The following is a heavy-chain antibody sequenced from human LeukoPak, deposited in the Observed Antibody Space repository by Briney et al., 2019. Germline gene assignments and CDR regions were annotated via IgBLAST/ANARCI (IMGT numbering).Heavy chain of an antibody. CDR3: ATPRDSSGYYYPYYFDY. J-gene: IGHJ4*02. V-gene: IGHV1-24*01. Sequence: ASVKVSCKVSGYTLTELSVHWVRQASGKGLEWMGGFDPEDGETIYAQKFQGRVTMTEDTSTDTAYMELSSLRSEDTAVYYCATPRDSSGYYYPYYFDYWGQGTLVTVSS. CDR2: FDPEDGET. D-gene: IGHD3-22*01. CDR1: GYTLTELS.